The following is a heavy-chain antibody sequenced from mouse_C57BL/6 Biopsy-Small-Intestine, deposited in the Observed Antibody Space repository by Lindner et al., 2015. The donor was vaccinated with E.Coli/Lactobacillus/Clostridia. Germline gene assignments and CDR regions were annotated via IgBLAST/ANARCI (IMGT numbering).Heavy chain of an antibody. CDR1: GYSFTDYN. CDR3: AREGVHQFAY. J-gene: IGHJ3*01. V-gene: IGHV1-39*01. CDR2: ISPNYGTT. Sequence: VQLQESGPELVKPGASVKISCKASGYSFTDYNMNWVKQSNGKSLEWIGIISPNYGTTSYNQKFKGKATLTVDQSSSTAYMQLKSLTSEDSAVYYCAREGVHQFAYWGQGTLVTVSA.